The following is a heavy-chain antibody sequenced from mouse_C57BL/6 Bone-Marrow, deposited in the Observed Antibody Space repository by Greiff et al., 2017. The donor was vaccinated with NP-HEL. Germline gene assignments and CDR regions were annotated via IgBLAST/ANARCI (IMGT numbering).Heavy chain of an antibody. CDR1: GYTFTSYW. V-gene: IGHV1-61*01. J-gene: IGHJ2*01. CDR2: IYPSDSET. D-gene: IGHD2-5*01. Sequence: QVQLKQPGAELVRPGSSVKLSCKASGYTFTSYWMDWVKQRPGQGLEWIGNIYPSDSETHYNQKFKDKATLTVDKSSSTAYMQLSSLTSEDSAVYYCARGGAYSNYEVDYYFDYWGQGTTLTVSS. CDR3: ARGGAYSNYEVDYYFDY.